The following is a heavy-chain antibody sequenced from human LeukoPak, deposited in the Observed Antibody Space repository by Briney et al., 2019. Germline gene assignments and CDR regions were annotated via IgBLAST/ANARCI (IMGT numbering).Heavy chain of an antibody. Sequence: GRSLRLSCAASGFTFSSYGMHWVRQAPGKGLEWVAVISYDGSNKYYADSVKGRFTISRDNSKNTLYLQMNSLRAEDTAVYYCANIAVAGTPLFGYWGQGTLVTVSS. V-gene: IGHV3-30*18. CDR1: GFTFSSYG. CDR2: ISYDGSNK. J-gene: IGHJ4*02. D-gene: IGHD6-19*01. CDR3: ANIAVAGTPLFGY.